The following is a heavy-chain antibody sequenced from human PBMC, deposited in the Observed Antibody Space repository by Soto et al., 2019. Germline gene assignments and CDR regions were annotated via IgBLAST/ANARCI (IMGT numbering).Heavy chain of an antibody. D-gene: IGHD6-19*01. V-gene: IGHV1-46*01. J-gene: IGHJ4*02. CDR3: ARVRTRSSGGLGELDY. CDR1: GYTFTSYY. CDR2: INPSGGST. Sequence: ASVKVSCKASGYTFTSYYMHWVRQAPGQGLEWMGIINPSGGSTSYAQKFQGRVTMTRDTSTSTVYMELSSLRSEDTAVYYCARVRTRSSGGLGELDYWGQGTLVTAPQ.